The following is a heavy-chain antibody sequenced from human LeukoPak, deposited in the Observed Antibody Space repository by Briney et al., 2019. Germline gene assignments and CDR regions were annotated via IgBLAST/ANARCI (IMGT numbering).Heavy chain of an antibody. Sequence: SETLSLTCAVYGGSFSGYYWSWIRQPPGKGLEWIGEINHSGSTNYNTSLKSRVTISVDTSKSQCSLKLSSVTAADTAVYYCARVSLRYSYGSWGQGTLVTVS. CDR1: GGSFSGYY. D-gene: IGHD5-18*01. CDR2: INHSGST. J-gene: IGHJ4*02. V-gene: IGHV4-34*01. CDR3: ARVSLRYSYGS.